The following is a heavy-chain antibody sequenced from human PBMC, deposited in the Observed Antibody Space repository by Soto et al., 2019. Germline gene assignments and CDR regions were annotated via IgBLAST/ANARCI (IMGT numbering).Heavy chain of an antibody. CDR2: IHPSGST. V-gene: IGHV4-34*01. D-gene: IGHD7-27*01. CDR1: DGSLSVHY. CDR3: ARGRDEYKLGNV. J-gene: IGHJ6*02. Sequence: SETLSLTCAVYDGSLSVHYWSWIRQSPGKGLEWIGEIHPSGSTDYNPSLKSRVTILVDTSKSQFSLRLTSVTAADTAVYYCARGRDEYKLGNVWGPGTTVTVSS.